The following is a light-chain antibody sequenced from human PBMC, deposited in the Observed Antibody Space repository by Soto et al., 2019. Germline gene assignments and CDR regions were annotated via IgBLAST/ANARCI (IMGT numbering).Light chain of an antibody. J-gene: IGKJ2*01. CDR3: QQYGNSPPYT. Sequence: EIVLTQSPGTLSLSPGERATLSCRASQSVSSSYLAWYQQKPGQAPRLLIYDASSRATGIPDRFSGSGSGTDFTLTISRLEPEDFAVYYCQQYGNSPPYTFGPGTKLEIK. CDR1: QSVSSSY. CDR2: DAS. V-gene: IGKV3-20*01.